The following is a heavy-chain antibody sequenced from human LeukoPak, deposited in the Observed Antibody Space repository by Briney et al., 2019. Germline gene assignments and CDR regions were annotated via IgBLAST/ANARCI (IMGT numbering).Heavy chain of an antibody. CDR2: IHNSGRT. J-gene: IGHJ4*02. Sequence: PSETLSLTCSVSGGSVSSYYWSWIRQSPGKGLEWIGYIHNSGRTNYNPSLKSRVTGFVDTSKNQVSLRLSSVTAADTAVYYCARHGAISSESYFDYWGQGALVTVSS. CDR1: GGSVSSYY. V-gene: IGHV4-59*08. D-gene: IGHD1-26*01. CDR3: ARHGAISSESYFDY.